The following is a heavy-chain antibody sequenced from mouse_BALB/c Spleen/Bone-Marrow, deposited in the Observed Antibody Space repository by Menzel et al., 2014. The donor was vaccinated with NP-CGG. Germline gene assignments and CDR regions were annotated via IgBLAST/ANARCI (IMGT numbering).Heavy chain of an antibody. J-gene: IGHJ1*01. CDR1: GYTFTSYY. CDR2: INPSNGGT. CDR3: TRSDGYYVPHWYFDV. V-gene: IGHV1S81*02. D-gene: IGHD2-3*01. Sequence: VQLQQSVAELVKPGASVKLSCKASGYTFTSYYMYWVKQRPGQGLEWIGEINPSNGGTNFNEKFKSKATLTVDKSSSTAYMQLSSLTSEDSAVYYCTRSDGYYVPHWYFDVWGAGTTVTVSS.